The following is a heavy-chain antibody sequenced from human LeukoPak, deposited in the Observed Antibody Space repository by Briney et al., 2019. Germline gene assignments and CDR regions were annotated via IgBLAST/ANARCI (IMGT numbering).Heavy chain of an antibody. CDR3: ARLGYYYDSRDAFDI. V-gene: IGHV1-18*01. D-gene: IGHD3-22*01. J-gene: IGHJ3*02. Sequence: ASVKVSCKASGYTFTSYGISWVRQAPGQGLEWMGWISAYNGNTNYAQKLQGRVTMTTDTSTSTAYMELRSLRSDDTAVYYCARLGYYYDSRDAFDIWGQGTMVTVSS. CDR1: GYTFTSYG. CDR2: ISAYNGNT.